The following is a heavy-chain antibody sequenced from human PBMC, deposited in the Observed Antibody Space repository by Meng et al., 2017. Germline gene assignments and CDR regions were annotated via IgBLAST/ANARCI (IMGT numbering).Heavy chain of an antibody. CDR2: IYYSGST. Sequence: SETLSLTCTVSGGSISSYYWSWIRQPPGKGLEWIGYIYYSGSTNYNPFLKSRVTISVDTSKNQFSLKLSSVTAADTAVYYCARVYYDYVWGSYGYYGMDVWGQGTTVTVSS. D-gene: IGHD3-16*01. CDR3: ARVYYDYVWGSYGYYGMDV. J-gene: IGHJ6*02. V-gene: IGHV4-59*01. CDR1: GGSISSYY.